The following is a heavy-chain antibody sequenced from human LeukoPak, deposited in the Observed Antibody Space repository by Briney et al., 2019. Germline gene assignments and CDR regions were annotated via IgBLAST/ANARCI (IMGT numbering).Heavy chain of an antibody. J-gene: IGHJ4*02. D-gene: IGHD2-21*02. Sequence: GGYLRLSCAADGFTFSSYGMHWDRQAPGKGLEWVAVIWYDGSNKYYADSVKGRFTISRDNSKNTLYLQMNSLRAEDTAVYYCARDPLHCGGDCLIFDYWGQGTLVTVSS. CDR3: ARDPLHCGGDCLIFDY. V-gene: IGHV3-33*01. CDR2: IWYDGSNK. CDR1: GFTFSSYG.